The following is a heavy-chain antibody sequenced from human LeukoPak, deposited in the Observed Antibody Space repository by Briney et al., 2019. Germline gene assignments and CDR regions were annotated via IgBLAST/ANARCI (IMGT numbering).Heavy chain of an antibody. D-gene: IGHD2-2*01. Sequence: GGSLRLSCAASGFTFSGSAIHWVRQASGKGLEWVGRIRSKANSYATAYTASVKGRFTISRDDSKNTAYLQMNSLRAEDTAVYYCAKVRSGYCSSTSCQSTLDPWGQGTLVTVSS. CDR3: AKVRSGYCSSTSCQSTLDP. V-gene: IGHV3-73*01. CDR1: GFTFSGSA. CDR2: IRSKANSYAT. J-gene: IGHJ5*02.